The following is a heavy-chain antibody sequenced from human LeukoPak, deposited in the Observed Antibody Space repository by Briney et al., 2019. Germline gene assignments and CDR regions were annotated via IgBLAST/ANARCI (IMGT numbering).Heavy chain of an antibody. V-gene: IGHV4-59*08. CDR3: ARHTEYSDYWTDAFDI. J-gene: IGHJ3*02. CDR1: GGSISSYY. D-gene: IGHD4-11*01. CDR2: IYYSGST. Sequence: SETLSLTCTVSGGSISSYYWSWIRQPPGKGLEWIGYIYYSGSTNYNPSLKSRVTISVDTSKNQFSLKRSSVTAADTAVYYCARHTEYSDYWTDAFDIWGQGTMVTVSS.